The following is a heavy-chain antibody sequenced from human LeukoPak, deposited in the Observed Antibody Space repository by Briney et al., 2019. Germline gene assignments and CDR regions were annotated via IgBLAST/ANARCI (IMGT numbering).Heavy chain of an antibody. CDR2: INPNSGGT. Sequence: ASVXVSCKASGYTFTGYYMHWVRQAPGQGLEWMGWINPNSGGTNYAQKFQGWVTMTRDTSISTAYMELSRLRSDDTAVYYCARGLVDSSGYSTRPFDYWGQGTLVTVSS. J-gene: IGHJ4*02. D-gene: IGHD3-22*01. CDR3: ARGLVDSSGYSTRPFDY. CDR1: GYTFTGYY. V-gene: IGHV1-2*04.